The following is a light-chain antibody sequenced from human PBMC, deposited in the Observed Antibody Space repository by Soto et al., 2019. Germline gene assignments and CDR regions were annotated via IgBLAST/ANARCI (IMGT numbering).Light chain of an antibody. Sequence: DIEVTQSPSSLSVSVGERVTITCRASQIISSYLNWYQQKPGKAPKLLIYAASSLQSGVPSRFSGSGSGTDFTLTISSLQPEDFATYYCQQSYSTPPTFGGGTKLDI. V-gene: IGKV1-39*01. CDR1: QIISSY. CDR2: AAS. J-gene: IGKJ4*01. CDR3: QQSYSTPPT.